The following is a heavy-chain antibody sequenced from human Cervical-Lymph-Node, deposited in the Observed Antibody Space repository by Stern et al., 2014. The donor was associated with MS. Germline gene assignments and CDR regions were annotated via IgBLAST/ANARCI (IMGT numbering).Heavy chain of an antibody. CDR3: VRDQAGIAAS. Sequence: QVQLGQSGAEVKKPGSSMKVSCKASGGTFSSIDISWVRQAPGQGLEWLGGIITLFGTTNYVQKVQGRVTIVADESMNTVSMELSSLRPEDTAVYYCVRDQAGIAASWGQGTLVTVSS. V-gene: IGHV1-69*01. J-gene: IGHJ4*02. CDR2: IITLFGTT. CDR1: GGTFSSID. D-gene: IGHD6-13*01.